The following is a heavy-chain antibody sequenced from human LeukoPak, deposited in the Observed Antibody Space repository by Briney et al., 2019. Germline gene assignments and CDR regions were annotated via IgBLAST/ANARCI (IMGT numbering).Heavy chain of an antibody. CDR2: ISSSGRTT. CDR1: GFTFSRFE. V-gene: IGHV3-48*03. J-gene: IGHJ4*02. CDR3: TRVLGAPVPAAAIDH. Sequence: PGGSLRLSCVVSGFTFSRFEMNWVRQAPGKGLEWVSYISSSGRTTYYADSVKGRFTISRDNAKNSLSLQMKSLRAEDTAVYYCTRVLGAPVPAAAIDHWGQGTLVTVSS. D-gene: IGHD2-2*01.